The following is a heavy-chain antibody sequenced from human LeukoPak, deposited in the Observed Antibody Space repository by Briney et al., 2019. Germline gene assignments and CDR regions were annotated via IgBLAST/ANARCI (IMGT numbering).Heavy chain of an antibody. Sequence: GGSLRLSCGGSGFTLDDYGMHWVRQRPGKGLEWVSLISGDGGMTYYVDSVKGRFTISRDNSKNSLYLQMNSLRIEDSAFYYCAKDAPYSGRVFDCWGQGTLVTVSS. V-gene: IGHV3-43*02. CDR2: ISGDGGMT. CDR3: AKDAPYSGRVFDC. J-gene: IGHJ4*02. CDR1: GFTLDDYG. D-gene: IGHD5-12*01.